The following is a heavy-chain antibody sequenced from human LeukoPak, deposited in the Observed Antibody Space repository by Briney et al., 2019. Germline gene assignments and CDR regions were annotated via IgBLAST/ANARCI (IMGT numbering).Heavy chain of an antibody. CDR1: GGSISSGSYY. CDR3: ARGQWLTTVIIDY. V-gene: IGHV4-61*02. J-gene: IGHJ4*02. D-gene: IGHD4-17*01. CDR2: IYTSGST. Sequence: TASETLSLTCTVSGGSISSGSYYWSWIRQPAGKGLEWIGRIYTSGSTNYSPSLKSRVTISVDTSKNQFSLKLSSVTAADTAVYYCARGQWLTTVIIDYWGQGTLVTVSS.